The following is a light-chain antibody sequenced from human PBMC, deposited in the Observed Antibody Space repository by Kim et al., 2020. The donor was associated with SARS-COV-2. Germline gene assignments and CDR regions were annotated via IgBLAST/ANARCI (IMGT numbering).Light chain of an antibody. J-gene: IGLJ2*01. CDR1: KLGDKY. CDR2: QDS. Sequence: SYELTQPPQVSVSPGQTASITCSGDKLGDKYACWYQQKPGQSPVLVIYQDSKRPSGIPERFSGSNSGNTATLTISGTQAMDEADYYCQAWDSSTVVFGGGTQLNVL. V-gene: IGLV3-1*01. CDR3: QAWDSSTVV.